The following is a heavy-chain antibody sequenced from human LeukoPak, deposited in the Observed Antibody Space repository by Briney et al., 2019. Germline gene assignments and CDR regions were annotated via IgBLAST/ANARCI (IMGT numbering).Heavy chain of an antibody. CDR1: GYTLTGLS. J-gene: IGHJ4*02. CDR2: FDPEDGET. D-gene: IGHD1-26*01. CDR3: ATDLDAIVGATTACG. Sequence: ASVKVSCKVSGYTLTGLSMHWVRQAPGKGLEWMGGFDPEDGETIYAQKFQGRVTMTEDTSTDTAYMELSSLRSEDTAVYYCATDLDAIVGATTACGWGQGTLVTVSS. V-gene: IGHV1-24*01.